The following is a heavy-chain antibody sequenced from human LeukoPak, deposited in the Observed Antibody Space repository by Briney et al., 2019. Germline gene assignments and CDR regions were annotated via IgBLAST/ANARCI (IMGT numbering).Heavy chain of an antibody. CDR3: ARVCVGGSSCMDV. CDR2: IYYSGST. D-gene: IGHD6-13*01. CDR1: GGSISSYY. V-gene: IGHV4-59*12. J-gene: IGHJ6*03. Sequence: SETLSLTCTVSGGSISSYYWSWIRQPPGKGLEWIGYIYYSGSTNYNPSLKIRLTMSVDTSRNQFSLQLRSVTAADMAVYYCARVCVGGSSCMDVWGKGATVTVSS.